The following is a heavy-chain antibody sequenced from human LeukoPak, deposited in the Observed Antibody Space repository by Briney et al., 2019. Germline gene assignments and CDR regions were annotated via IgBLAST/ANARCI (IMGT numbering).Heavy chain of an antibody. CDR3: ARDLKVGYYYGSGSYYYCGMDV. J-gene: IGHJ6*02. Sequence: SETLSLTCTVSGGSISSYYWSWIRQPAGKGLEWIGRIYTSGSTNYNPSLKSRVTMSVDTSKNQFSLKLSSVTAADTAVYYCARDLKVGYYYGSGSYYYCGMDVWGQGTTVTVSS. D-gene: IGHD3-10*01. V-gene: IGHV4-4*07. CDR2: IYTSGST. CDR1: GGSISSYY.